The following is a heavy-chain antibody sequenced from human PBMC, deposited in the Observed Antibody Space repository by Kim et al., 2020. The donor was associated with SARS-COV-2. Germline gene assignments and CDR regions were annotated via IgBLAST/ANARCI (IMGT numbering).Heavy chain of an antibody. Sequence: GGSLRLSCAASGFTFSSYAMHWVRQAPGKGLEWVAVISYDGSNKYYADSVKGRFTISRDNAKNTLYLQMNSLRAEDTAVYYCARMVMAHWYFDLWGRGTL. V-gene: IGHV3-30*04. J-gene: IGHJ2*01. D-gene: IGHD2-21*01. CDR1: GFTFSSYA. CDR2: ISYDGSNK. CDR3: ARMVMAHWYFDL.